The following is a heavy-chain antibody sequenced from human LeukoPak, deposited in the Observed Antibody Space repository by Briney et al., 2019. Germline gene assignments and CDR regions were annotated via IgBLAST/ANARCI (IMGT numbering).Heavy chain of an antibody. CDR1: GFTFSSYR. CDR3: ARDRRRGYSYGYEYYFDY. CDR2: ISSSSSTI. V-gene: IGHV3-48*01. D-gene: IGHD5-18*01. J-gene: IGHJ4*02. Sequence: PGGSLRLSCAASGFTFSSYRMNWVRQAPGKGLEWVSYISSSSSTIYYADSVKGRFTISRDNAKNSLYLQMNSLRAADTAVYYCARDRRRGYSYGYEYYFDYWGQGTLVTVSS.